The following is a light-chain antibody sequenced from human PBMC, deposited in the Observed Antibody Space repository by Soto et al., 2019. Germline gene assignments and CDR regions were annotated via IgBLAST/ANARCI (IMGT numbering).Light chain of an antibody. CDR2: SSN. J-gene: IGLJ1*01. CDR1: SSKIGSNN. Sequence: QSALTQPPSASGTPGQRVTISCSGSSSKIGSNNVNWYQQLPGTAPKLLIYSSNQRPSGVPDRFSGSKSGTSASLAIGGLQSAEGADYYCAAGEDSPNGYYFFGTGTKFTVL. V-gene: IGLV1-44*01. CDR3: AAGEDSPNGYYF.